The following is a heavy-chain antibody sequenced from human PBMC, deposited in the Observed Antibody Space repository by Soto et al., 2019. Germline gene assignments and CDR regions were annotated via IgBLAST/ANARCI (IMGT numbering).Heavy chain of an antibody. CDR3: ARDPSSGSYAWLDP. CDR1: GGSISSGGYY. J-gene: IGHJ5*02. D-gene: IGHD1-26*01. CDR2: IYYSGST. V-gene: IGHV4-31*03. Sequence: SETLSLTCTVSGGSISSGGYYWSWIRQHPGKGLEWIGYIYYSGSTYYNPSLKSRVTISVDSSKNQFSLKLSSVTAADTAVYYCARDPSSGSYAWLDPWGQGTLVTVSS.